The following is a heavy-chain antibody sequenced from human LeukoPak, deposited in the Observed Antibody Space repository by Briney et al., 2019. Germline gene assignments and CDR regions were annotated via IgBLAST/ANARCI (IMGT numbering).Heavy chain of an antibody. J-gene: IGHJ4*02. CDR3: ARDRRGSIRYFDY. CDR2: IKQDGSEK. CDR1: GFTFNNYW. Sequence: GGSLRLSCATSGFTFNNYWMSWVRQAPGKELEWVANIKQDGSEKCYVDSVEGRFTISRDNTKNSLYLQMNSLRAEDTAVYYCARDRRGSIRYFDYWGQGTLVTVS. D-gene: IGHD1-14*01. V-gene: IGHV3-7*04.